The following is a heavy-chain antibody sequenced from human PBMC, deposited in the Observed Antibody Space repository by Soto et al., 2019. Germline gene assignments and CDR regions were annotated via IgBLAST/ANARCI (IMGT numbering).Heavy chain of an antibody. J-gene: IGHJ4*02. CDR3: AKRSTVTTRYYFDY. Sequence: QVQLVESGGGVVQPGRSLRLSCAASGFTFSSYGMHWVRQAPGKGLEWVADISYDGSNKYYADSVKGRFTISRDNSKNTLYLQMNSLRAEATAVYYCAKRSTVTTRYYFDYWGQGTLVTVSS. CDR1: GFTFSSYG. D-gene: IGHD4-17*01. V-gene: IGHV3-30*18. CDR2: ISYDGSNK.